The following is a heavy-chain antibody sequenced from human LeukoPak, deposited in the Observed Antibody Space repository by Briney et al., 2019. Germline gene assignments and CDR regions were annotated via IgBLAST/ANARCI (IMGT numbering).Heavy chain of an antibody. V-gene: IGHV4-31*03. CDR1: GGSVSHGGYY. J-gene: IGHJ6*02. Sequence: PSETLSLTCTVSGGSVSHGGYYWSWIRQHPGMGLEWIGYSGSTYYNPSLKSRVTISVDTSKNQFSLTLSSVTAADTAVYYCARDAGYGMDVWGQGTTVTVSS. D-gene: IGHD6-13*01. CDR2: SGST. CDR3: ARDAGYGMDV.